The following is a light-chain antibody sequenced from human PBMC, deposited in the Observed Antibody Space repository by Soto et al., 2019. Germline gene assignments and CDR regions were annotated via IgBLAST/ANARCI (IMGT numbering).Light chain of an antibody. CDR1: SSDVGNYNY. Sequence: QSALAQPASVSGSPGQSITISCTGTSSDVGNYNYVSWYQQYPGRVPKLLIYMVSNRASGVSNRFSGSKSGNTASLTISGLQAEDEADYFCTSTTHGSIYVFGNGTKVTVL. CDR2: MVS. V-gene: IGLV2-14*01. J-gene: IGLJ1*01. CDR3: TSTTHGSIYV.